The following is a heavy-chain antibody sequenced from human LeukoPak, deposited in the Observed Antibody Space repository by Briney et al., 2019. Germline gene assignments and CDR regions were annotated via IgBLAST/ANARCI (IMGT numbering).Heavy chain of an antibody. CDR1: GGSISSGGYS. CDR3: ARAFTTSYFDY. Sequence: SETLSLTCAVSGGSISSGGYSWRWLRQPPGKGLEWIVYIYHSGSTYYNPSLKSRVTISVDRSKNQFSLKLSSVTAADTAVYYCARAFTTSYFDYWGQGTLVTVSS. J-gene: IGHJ4*02. D-gene: IGHD1-1*01. CDR2: IYHSGST. V-gene: IGHV4-30-2*01.